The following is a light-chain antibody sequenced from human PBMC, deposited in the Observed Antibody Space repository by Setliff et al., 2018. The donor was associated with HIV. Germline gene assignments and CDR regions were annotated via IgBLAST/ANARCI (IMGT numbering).Light chain of an antibody. J-gene: IGLJ1*01. CDR2: DDS. V-gene: IGLV3-21*03. CDR3: QVWDSSSDHYV. CDR1: NIGSKS. Sequence: SYELPQPPSVSVAPGRTAKITCGGNNIGSKSVHWYQQKPGQAPVLVVYDDSDRPSGIPERFSGSKSANTATLTISRVEAGDEADYYCQVWDSSSDHYVFGTRTKVTVL.